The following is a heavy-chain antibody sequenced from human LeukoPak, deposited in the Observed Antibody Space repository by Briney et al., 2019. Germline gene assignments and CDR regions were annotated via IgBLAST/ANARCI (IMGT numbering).Heavy chain of an antibody. CDR1: GGTFSSYA. J-gene: IGHJ4*02. D-gene: IGHD6-13*01. CDR2: IIPIFGTA. Sequence: GASVKVSCKASGGTFSSYAISWVRQAPGQGLEWMGGIIPIFGTANYAQKFQGRVTITADKSTSTAYMELSSLRSEDTAVYYCARHIAAAGYFDYWGQGTLVTVSS. V-gene: IGHV1-69*06. CDR3: ARHIAAAGYFDY.